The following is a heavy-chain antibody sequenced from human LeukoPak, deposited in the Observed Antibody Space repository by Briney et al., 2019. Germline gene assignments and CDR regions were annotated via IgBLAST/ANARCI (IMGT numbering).Heavy chain of an antibody. Sequence: GGSLRLSCAASGFTVSSNYMSWVRQAPGKGLEWVSVIYSGGSTYYADSVKGRFTISRDNSKNTLYLQMNSLRAEDTAVYYCARGLSGSYFGYWGQGTLVTVSS. CDR3: ARGLSGSYFGY. CDR1: GFTVSSNY. D-gene: IGHD1-26*01. V-gene: IGHV3-53*01. J-gene: IGHJ4*02. CDR2: IYSGGST.